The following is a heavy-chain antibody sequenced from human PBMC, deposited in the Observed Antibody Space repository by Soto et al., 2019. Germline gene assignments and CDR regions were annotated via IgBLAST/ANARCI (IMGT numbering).Heavy chain of an antibody. CDR2: ISAYNGNT. D-gene: IGHD1-26*01. CDR1: GYTFTNFG. V-gene: IGHV1-18*01. J-gene: IGHJ4*02. CDR3: GGGWARSLL. Sequence: QVKLVQSGAEVKKPGASVKVSCKASGYTFTNFGISWVRQAPGQGREWMGWISAYNGNTNYATNFQGRVTMTTDTTPSSVYVGLRPVRTVETAVYSGGGGWARSLLWGQGPLVTVSS.